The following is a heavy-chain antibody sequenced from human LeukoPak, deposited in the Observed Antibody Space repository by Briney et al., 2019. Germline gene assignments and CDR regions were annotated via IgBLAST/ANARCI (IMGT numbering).Heavy chain of an antibody. J-gene: IGHJ6*02. D-gene: IGHD2-2*01. V-gene: IGHV1-2*02. CDR3: ATDPGEIVPAAKGPRGDYCYGMDV. Sequence: ASVKVSCKASGYTFTGYYMHWVRQAPGQGLEWMGWINPNSGGTNSAQKFQGRVTMTEDTSTDTAYMELNSLRSDDTAVYYCATDPGEIVPAAKGPRGDYCYGMDVWGQGTTVTVSS. CDR2: INPNSGGT. CDR1: GYTFTGYY.